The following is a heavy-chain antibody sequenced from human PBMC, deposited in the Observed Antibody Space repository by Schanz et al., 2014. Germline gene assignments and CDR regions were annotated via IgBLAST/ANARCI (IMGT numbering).Heavy chain of an antibody. J-gene: IGHJ6*02. CDR2: IIPIVDIT. Sequence: QVQLVQSGTEVKKPGASMKISCKAFGYYFGGFGISWVRQAPGQGFEWMGRIIPIVDITNYAQKFLGRVKITADKSTRPAYMELKSLRSADTAVYYCATIGVNDYWRFGLDLWGQGTTVTVSS. CDR1: GYYFGGFG. CDR3: ATIGVNDYWRFGLDL. D-gene: IGHD3-16*01. V-gene: IGHV1-69*04.